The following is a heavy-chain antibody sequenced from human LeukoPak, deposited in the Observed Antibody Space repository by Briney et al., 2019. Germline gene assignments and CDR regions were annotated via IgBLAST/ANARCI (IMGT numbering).Heavy chain of an antibody. V-gene: IGHV3-21*01. CDR3: ARFGYDSMGMDV. CDR2: ISSSSSYI. J-gene: IGHJ6*02. D-gene: IGHD5-12*01. CDR1: GFTFNSYS. Sequence: GGSLRLSCAASGFTFNSYSMNWVRQAPGKGLEWVSSISSSSSYIYYADSVKGRFTISRDNAKNSLYLQMNSLRAEDTAVYYCARFGYDSMGMDVWGQGTTVTVSS.